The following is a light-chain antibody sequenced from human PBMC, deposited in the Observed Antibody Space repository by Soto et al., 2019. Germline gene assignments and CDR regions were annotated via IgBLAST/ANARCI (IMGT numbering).Light chain of an antibody. CDR3: QQYGDSPRS. Sequence: IVLMQSPGTLSLSPGERATLSCRASRSLSSDYLAWYQQKPGQAPRLLFYDASRRATGTPDRFSVSGSGTVFTLTISRLEPEDFAVYYCQQYGDSPRSFGQGTKVEIK. CDR1: RSLSSDY. V-gene: IGKV3-20*01. CDR2: DAS. J-gene: IGKJ1*01.